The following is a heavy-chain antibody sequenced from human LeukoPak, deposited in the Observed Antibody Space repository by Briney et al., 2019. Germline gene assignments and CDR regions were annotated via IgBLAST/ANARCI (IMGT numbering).Heavy chain of an antibody. D-gene: IGHD6-6*01. CDR3: ARHLSVRPDY. Sequence: PSETLSLTCTVSGGSISSSSYYWGWIRQPPGKGLECIGSIYYSGSTYYNPSLKSRVTISVDTSKTQFSLMRISVTAADTAVYYCARHLSVRPDYWGQGTLVTVSS. J-gene: IGHJ4*02. CDR2: IYYSGST. CDR1: GGSISSSSYY. V-gene: IGHV4-39*01.